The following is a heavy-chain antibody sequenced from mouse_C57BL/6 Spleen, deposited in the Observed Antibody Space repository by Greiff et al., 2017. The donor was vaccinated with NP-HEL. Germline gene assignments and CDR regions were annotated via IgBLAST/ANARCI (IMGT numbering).Heavy chain of an antibody. CDR3: ARPGYDGVYYYAMDY. J-gene: IGHJ4*01. CDR2: ISSGSSTI. V-gene: IGHV5-17*01. CDR1: GFTFSDYG. D-gene: IGHD2-2*01. Sequence: DVKLVESGGGLVKPGGSLKLSCAASGFTFSDYGMHWVRQAPEKGLEWVAYISSGSSTIYYADTVKGRFTISRDNAKNTLFLQMTSLRSEDTAMYYCARPGYDGVYYYAMDYWGQGTSVTVSS.